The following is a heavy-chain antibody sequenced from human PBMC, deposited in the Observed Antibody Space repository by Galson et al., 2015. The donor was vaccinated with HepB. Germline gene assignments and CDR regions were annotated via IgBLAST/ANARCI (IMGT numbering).Heavy chain of an antibody. CDR1: GFTFSNYW. D-gene: IGHD3-10*01. J-gene: IGHJ4*02. CDR2: ISQDGSKT. CDR3: ADPPSGF. V-gene: IGHV3-7*03. Sequence: SLRLSCATSGFTFSNYWMTWVRQAPGKGLEWMASISQDGSKTFYVDSVVGRFTISRDNARNSLYLQMNSLRVEDRAVYYCADPPSGFWGQGTPVTVSS.